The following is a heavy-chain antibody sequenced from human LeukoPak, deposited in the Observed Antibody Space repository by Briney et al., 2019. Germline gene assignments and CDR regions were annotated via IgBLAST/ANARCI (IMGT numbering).Heavy chain of an antibody. V-gene: IGHV4-30-2*01. D-gene: IGHD3-22*01. CDR1: GGSISSGGYY. J-gene: IGHJ2*01. Sequence: SETLSLTCTVSGGSISSGGYYWSWIRQPPGKGLEWIGYIYHSGSTYYNPSLKSRVTISVDRSKNQFSLKLSSVTAADTAVYYCARVRDYFDSSGSNSGWYFDLWGRGTLVIVSS. CDR3: ARVRDYFDSSGSNSGWYFDL. CDR2: IYHSGST.